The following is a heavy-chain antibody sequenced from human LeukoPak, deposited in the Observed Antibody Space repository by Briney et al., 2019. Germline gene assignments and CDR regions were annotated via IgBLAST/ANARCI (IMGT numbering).Heavy chain of an antibody. V-gene: IGHV4-61*02. CDR1: GGSISSGSYY. CDR3: ARGYCSSAICYEVDV. J-gene: IGHJ6*04. Sequence: SETLSLTCTVSGGSISSGSYYWSWIRQPAGKGLEWIGRIYTSGSTNYNPSLKSRVTISVDTSKNQFSLKLSSVTAADTAVYYCARGYCSSAICYEVDVWGKGTTVTVSS. CDR2: IYTSGST. D-gene: IGHD2-2*01.